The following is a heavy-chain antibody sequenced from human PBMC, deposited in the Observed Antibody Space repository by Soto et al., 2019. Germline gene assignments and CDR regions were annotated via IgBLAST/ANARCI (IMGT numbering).Heavy chain of an antibody. CDR2: IYPGDSDT. Sequence: GESLKISCKGSGYSFTIYWIGWVRQMPGKGLEWMGIIYPGDSDTRYSPSFQGQVTISADKSISTAYLQWSSLKASDTAMYYCARPGYCSSTSCYFDYWGQGTLVTVSS. V-gene: IGHV5-51*01. CDR1: GYSFTIYW. D-gene: IGHD2-2*01. J-gene: IGHJ4*02. CDR3: ARPGYCSSTSCYFDY.